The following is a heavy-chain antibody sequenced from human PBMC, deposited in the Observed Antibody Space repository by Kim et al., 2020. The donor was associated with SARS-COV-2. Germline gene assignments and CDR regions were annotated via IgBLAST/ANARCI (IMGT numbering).Heavy chain of an antibody. CDR2: ISAYNGNT. D-gene: IGHD3-22*01. CDR1: GYTFTSYG. J-gene: IGHJ5*02. V-gene: IGHV1-18*01. Sequence: ASVKVSCKASGYTFTSYGISWVRQAPGQGLEWMGWISAYNGNTNYAQKLQGRVTMTTDTSTSTAYMELRSLRSDDTAVYYCARIAMIVVVITTMTSEKMYNWFDPWGQGTLVTVSS. CDR3: ARIAMIVVVITTMTSEKMYNWFDP.